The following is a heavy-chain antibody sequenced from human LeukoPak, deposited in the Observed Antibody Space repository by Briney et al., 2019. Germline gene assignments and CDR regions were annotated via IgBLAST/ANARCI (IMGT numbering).Heavy chain of an antibody. CDR1: GFTFSSYW. D-gene: IGHD6-13*01. CDR2: IKQDGSEK. CDR3: AKKLLPGFYSSSPMDV. Sequence: GGSLRLSCAASGFTFSSYWMIWVRQAPGKGLEWVANIKQDGSEKYYVDSVKGRFTISRDNSKNTLYLQMNSLRAEDTAVYYCAKKLLPGFYSSSPMDVWGKGTTVTVSS. V-gene: IGHV3-7*03. J-gene: IGHJ6*03.